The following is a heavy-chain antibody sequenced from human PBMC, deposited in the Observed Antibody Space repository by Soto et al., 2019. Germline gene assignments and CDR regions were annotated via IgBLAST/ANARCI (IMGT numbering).Heavy chain of an antibody. CDR2: IIPISGTA. CDR3: ARGSSSIWIYCYYYGMDV. V-gene: IGHV1-69*13. D-gene: IGHD6-6*01. CDR1: GGTFSRYA. Sequence: ASVMVSCKASGGTFSRYAISWVRQAPGQWLECMRGIIPISGTANYAEKVQCRVTITADESTSTAYMELSSLRSEDTAVYYCARGSSSIWIYCYYYGMDVWGQGTKVTVSS. J-gene: IGHJ6*02.